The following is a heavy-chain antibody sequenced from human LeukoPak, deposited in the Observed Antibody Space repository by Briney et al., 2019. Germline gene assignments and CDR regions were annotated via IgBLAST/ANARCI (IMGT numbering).Heavy chain of an antibody. J-gene: IGHJ4*02. Sequence: GGSLRLSCAASGFNFSTYWMSWVRQAPGKGLEWVANIKQDGSAKYYVDSVKGRFTISRDNAKNSLYLQMNSLRAEDTAVYYCARQYCSGGSCLTYFDYWGQGTLVTVSS. CDR2: IKQDGSAK. CDR3: ARQYCSGGSCLTYFDY. D-gene: IGHD2-15*01. V-gene: IGHV3-7*01. CDR1: GFNFSTYW.